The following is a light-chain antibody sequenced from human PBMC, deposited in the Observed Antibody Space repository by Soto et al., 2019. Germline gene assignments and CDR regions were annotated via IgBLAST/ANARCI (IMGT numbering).Light chain of an antibody. CDR2: SAS. V-gene: IGKV3-15*01. Sequence: EIEMTQSPATLSVSPGERATLSCRASQSISTELAWYQQKPGQPPRLLIYSASTRATGVPARFTGSGSGSEFTLTISGLQSEDFAVYYCQQGRNRPLTFGQGTRLEI. CDR3: QQGRNRPLT. J-gene: IGKJ2*01. CDR1: QSISTE.